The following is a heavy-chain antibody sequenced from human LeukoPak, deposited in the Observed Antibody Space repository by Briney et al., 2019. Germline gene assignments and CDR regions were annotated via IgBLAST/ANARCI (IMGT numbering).Heavy chain of an antibody. D-gene: IGHD2-2*01. CDR3: ARDRQDIVVVPAARNYYYYMDV. J-gene: IGHJ6*03. Sequence: GGSLRLSCAASGFTFSSYGMHWVRQAPGKGLEWVAFIRYDGSNKYYADSVKGRFTISRDNSKNTLYLQMNSLRAEDTAVYYCARDRQDIVVVPAARNYYYYMDVWGKGTTVTVSS. CDR1: GFTFSSYG. CDR2: IRYDGSNK. V-gene: IGHV3-30*02.